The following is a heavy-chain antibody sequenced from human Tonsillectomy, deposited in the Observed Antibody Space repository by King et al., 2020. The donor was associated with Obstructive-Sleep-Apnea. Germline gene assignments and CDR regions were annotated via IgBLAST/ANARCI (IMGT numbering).Heavy chain of an antibody. Sequence: VQLVESGGGLVQPGGSLRLSCAASGFTFSSYAMSWVRQPPGKGLEWVSAISGSGGSTYYADSVKDRFTISSDNSKNTLHLQINSLIAEDTAVYYCAKFEQWDYYYYGMDVWGQGTTVTVSS. CDR3: AKFEQWDYYYYGMDV. J-gene: IGHJ6*02. V-gene: IGHV3-23*04. D-gene: IGHD6-19*01. CDR1: GFTFSSYA. CDR2: ISGSGGST.